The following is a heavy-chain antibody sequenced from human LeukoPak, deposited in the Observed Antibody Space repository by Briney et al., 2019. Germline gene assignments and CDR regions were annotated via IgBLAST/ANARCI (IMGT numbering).Heavy chain of an antibody. J-gene: IGHJ3*02. V-gene: IGHV4-39*01. Sequence: PSETLSLTCTVSGGSISSYYWSWIRQPPGKGLEWIGSIYYSGSTYYNPSLKSRVTISVDTSKNQFSLKLSSVTAADTAVYYCARAPSITMIVVVQIAFDIWGQGTMVTVSS. CDR1: GGSISSYY. D-gene: IGHD3-22*01. CDR3: ARAPSITMIVVVQIAFDI. CDR2: IYYSGST.